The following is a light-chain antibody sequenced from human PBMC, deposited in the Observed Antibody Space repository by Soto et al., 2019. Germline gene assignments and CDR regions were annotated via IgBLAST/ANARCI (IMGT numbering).Light chain of an antibody. CDR1: SSDVGGYNY. J-gene: IGLJ2*01. CDR3: SSYTRNSTLV. V-gene: IGLV2-14*01. CDR2: EVS. Sequence: QSVLTQPASVSGSPGQSITISCTGTSSDVGGYNYVSWYQQHPGKAPKLMIYEVSNRPSGVSNRFSGSKSGNTASLTISGLQAEDEADYYCSSYTRNSTLVFGGGTKPPS.